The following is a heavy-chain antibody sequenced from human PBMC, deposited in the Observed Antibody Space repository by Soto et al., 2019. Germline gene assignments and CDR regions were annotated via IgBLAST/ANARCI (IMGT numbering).Heavy chain of an antibody. CDR3: AKSRITMVRGEDFDD. Sequence: GGSLRLSCAASGFTFSSYAMSWVRQAPGKGLEWVSAISGSAGSTYYADSVKGRFTISRDNSKNTLYLQMNSLRAEDTAVYCGAKSRITMVRGEDFDDWGQGTLVTVSS. CDR1: GFTFSSYA. CDR2: ISGSAGST. D-gene: IGHD3-10*01. V-gene: IGHV3-23*01. J-gene: IGHJ4*02.